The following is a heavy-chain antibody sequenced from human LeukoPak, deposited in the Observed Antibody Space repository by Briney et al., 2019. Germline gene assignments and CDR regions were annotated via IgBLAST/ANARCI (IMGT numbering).Heavy chain of an antibody. D-gene: IGHD5-12*01. CDR1: GFTLSNAW. CDR2: IKQDGSEK. CDR3: ATDALGGFGALDM. Sequence: GGSLRLSCAASGFTLSNAWMSWVRQAPGKGLEWVANIKQDGSEKYYVDSVKGRFTISRDNAKNSLYLQMNSLRAEDTAVYYCATDALGGFGALDMWGQGTMVTVSS. J-gene: IGHJ3*02. V-gene: IGHV3-7*01.